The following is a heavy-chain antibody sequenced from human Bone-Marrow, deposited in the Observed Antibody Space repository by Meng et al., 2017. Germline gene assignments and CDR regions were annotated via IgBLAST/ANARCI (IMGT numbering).Heavy chain of an antibody. Sequence: GESLKISCAASGFAFSSYALHWVRRAPGKGLEWVSAIGTGGDTYYADSVMGRFTISRDNAKKSLYLHMNSLIAEDMAVYYCARPTMIVVVRGPPFDDWGQGTLVTVSS. CDR3: ARPTMIVVVRGPPFDD. CDR2: IGTGGDT. J-gene: IGHJ4*02. CDR1: GFAFSSYA. V-gene: IGHV3-47*01. D-gene: IGHD3-22*01.